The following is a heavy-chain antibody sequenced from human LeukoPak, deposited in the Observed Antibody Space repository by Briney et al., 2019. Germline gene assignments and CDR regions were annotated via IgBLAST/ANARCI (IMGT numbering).Heavy chain of an antibody. Sequence: SVKVSCKASGASFSNYAISWVRQAPGQGLEWMGGIIPIFASANYAQKFEGRVTITADESTRTAYMELSSLRSEETAVYYCARDLRPAGMLYWFDPWGQGTLVTVSS. CDR3: ARDLRPAGMLYWFDP. CDR1: GASFSNYA. D-gene: IGHD2-2*01. V-gene: IGHV1-69*13. CDR2: IIPIFASA. J-gene: IGHJ5*02.